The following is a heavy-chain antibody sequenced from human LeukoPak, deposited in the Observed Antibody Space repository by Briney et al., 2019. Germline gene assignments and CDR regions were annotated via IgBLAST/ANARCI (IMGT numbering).Heavy chain of an antibody. CDR2: ISRNGGST. CDR3: ARGGRGHDFSPNYYYDLDV. J-gene: IGHJ6*02. D-gene: IGHD5-12*01. CDR1: GFTFDSYA. V-gene: IGHV3-64*01. Sequence: GGSLILSCAASGFTFDSYAMHWVRQAPGKGLEYVSAISRNGGSTFYANSVKGRFTISRDNSKNTLYLQMGSLRAEDTAVYYCARGGRGHDFSPNYYYDLDVWGQGTTVTVSS.